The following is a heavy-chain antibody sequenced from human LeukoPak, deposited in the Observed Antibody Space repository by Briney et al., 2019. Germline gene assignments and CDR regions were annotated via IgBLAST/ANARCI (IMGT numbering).Heavy chain of an antibody. CDR1: GFTFSSYA. CDR3: AKSRGSSCSGGSCYSDY. Sequence: QSGGSLRLSCAASGFTFSSYAMSWVRQAPGKGLEWVSAISGSGGSTYYADSVKGRFTISGDNSKNTLYLQMNSLRAEDTAVYYCAKSRGSSCSGGSCYSDYWGQGTLVTVSS. V-gene: IGHV3-23*01. J-gene: IGHJ4*02. D-gene: IGHD2-15*01. CDR2: ISGSGGST.